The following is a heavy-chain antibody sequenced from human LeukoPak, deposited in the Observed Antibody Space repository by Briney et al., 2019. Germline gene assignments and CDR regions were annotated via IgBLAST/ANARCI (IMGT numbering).Heavy chain of an antibody. CDR2: ISSSSSTI. J-gene: IGHJ4*02. CDR3: ASTLYYYDSSGSDY. D-gene: IGHD3-22*01. V-gene: IGHV3-48*02. Sequence: GGSLRLSCAASGFTFSSYRMNWVRQAPGKGLEWVSYISSSSSTIYYADSVKGRFTISRDNAKNSLYLQMNSLRDEDTAVYYCASTLYYYDSSGSDYWGQGTLVTVSS. CDR1: GFTFSSYR.